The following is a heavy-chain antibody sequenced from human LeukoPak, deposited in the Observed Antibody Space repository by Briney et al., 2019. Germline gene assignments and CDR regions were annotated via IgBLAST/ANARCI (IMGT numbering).Heavy chain of an antibody. V-gene: IGHV4-61*01. Sequence: PSETLSLTCTVSGGSVSSGSYYWSWIRQPPGKGLEWIGYIYYSGSTNYNPSLKSRVTISVDTSKNQFSLKLSSVTAADTAVYYCARTRIAAADYFDYWGQGTLVTVSS. CDR2: IYYSGST. CDR3: ARTRIAAADYFDY. D-gene: IGHD6-13*01. CDR1: GGSVSSGSYY. J-gene: IGHJ4*02.